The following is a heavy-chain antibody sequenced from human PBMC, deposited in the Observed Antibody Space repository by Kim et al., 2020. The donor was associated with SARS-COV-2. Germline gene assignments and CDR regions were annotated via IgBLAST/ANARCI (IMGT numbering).Heavy chain of an antibody. D-gene: IGHD2-2*01. J-gene: IGHJ4*01. CDR3: DRVRQSEVPDAEYF. Sequence: SETLSLTCTVSGGSISSGDYYWSWIRQTTGKGLGWSGDIYYSGSTDDNPSSKRRVTISVDTYKNQFSQKRSAVTAADTAVYYGDRVRQSEVPDAEYF. CDR1: GGSISSGDYY. V-gene: IGHV4-30-4*01. CDR2: IYYSGST.